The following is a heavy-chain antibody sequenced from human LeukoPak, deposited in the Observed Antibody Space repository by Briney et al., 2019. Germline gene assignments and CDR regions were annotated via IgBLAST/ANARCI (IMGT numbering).Heavy chain of an antibody. CDR2: IKQDGSEQ. Sequence: PGGSLRLSCAASGFTFTAYWMTWVSQTPGKGLEWVANIKQDGSEQYYVDSVKGRFTISRENAKNSLSLQMNSLRVEDTAMYFCARGLWFAYGFFDYWGQGALVTVSS. CDR1: GFTFTAYW. V-gene: IGHV3-7*04. J-gene: IGHJ4*02. CDR3: ARGLWFAYGFFDY. D-gene: IGHD3-10*01.